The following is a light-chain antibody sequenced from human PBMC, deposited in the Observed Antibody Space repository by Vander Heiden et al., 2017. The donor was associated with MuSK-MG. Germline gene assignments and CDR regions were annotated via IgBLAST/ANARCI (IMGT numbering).Light chain of an antibody. Sequence: SYDLIQPPSVSVSPGQTASITCSGDKLGDRFAYWYQQKAGQSPRLVIYEDTKRPSGVPERFSGSNSGNTATLTISGTQAVDDADYYCQAWDSNIVVFGTGTKVTVL. CDR3: QAWDSNIVV. CDR2: EDT. V-gene: IGLV3-1*01. J-gene: IGLJ1*01. CDR1: KLGDRF.